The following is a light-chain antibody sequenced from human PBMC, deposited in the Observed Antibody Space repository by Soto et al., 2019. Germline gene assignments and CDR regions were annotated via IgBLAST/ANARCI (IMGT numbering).Light chain of an antibody. V-gene: IGKV3-20*01. Sequence: EIGLTQSPGTLSLSPGGRATLSCSAIQSVSSSWLAWYQQKPGQAPRLLIYGASSRATGIPDRFSGSGSGTEFTLTISSLQSEDFAVYYCQQYNNWPPYTFGQGTKV. CDR1: QSVSSSW. CDR2: GAS. CDR3: QQYNNWPPYT. J-gene: IGKJ2*01.